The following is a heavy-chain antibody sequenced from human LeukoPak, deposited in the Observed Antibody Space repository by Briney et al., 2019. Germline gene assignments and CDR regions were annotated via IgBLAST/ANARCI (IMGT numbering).Heavy chain of an antibody. CDR2: INPNSGGT. V-gene: IGHV1-2*02. CDR3: AREIFMDRIAAGHYFDY. CDR1: GYTFTGYY. J-gene: IGHJ4*02. D-gene: IGHD6-13*01. Sequence: KPGASVKVSCKASGYTFTGYYMHWVRQAPGQGLEWMGWINPNSGGTDYAQKFQGRVTMTRDTSISTAYMELSRLRSDDTAVYYCAREIFMDRIAAGHYFDYWGQGTLVTVSS.